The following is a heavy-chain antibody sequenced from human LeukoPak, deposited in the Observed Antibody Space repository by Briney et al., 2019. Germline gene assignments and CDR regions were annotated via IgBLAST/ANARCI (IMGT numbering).Heavy chain of an antibody. CDR3: ARDVAITMVRGVIDAFDI. CDR2: INPNRGGT. CDR1: GYTFTGYY. J-gene: IGHJ3*02. D-gene: IGHD3-10*01. Sequence: ASVKVSCKASGYTFTGYYMHWVRQAPGQGLEWMGWINPNRGGTNYAQKFEGRVTMTRDTSISTAYMELSSLRSDDTAVYYCARDVAITMVRGVIDAFDIWGQGTMVTVSS. V-gene: IGHV1-2*02.